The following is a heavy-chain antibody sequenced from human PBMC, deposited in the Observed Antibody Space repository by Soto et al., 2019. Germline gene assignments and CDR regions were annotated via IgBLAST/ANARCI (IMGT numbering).Heavy chain of an antibody. Sequence: SETLSLTCTVSGDSITSGGYYWSLLRQPPGKGLEWIGYIYHSGGASYNPSLRGRAVISIDTSKNQFSLRLNAVTAADTATYYCARDYYGAGSQYYYYGMEVCGQRTTVTVSS. CDR3: ARDYYGAGSQYYYYGMEV. D-gene: IGHD3-10*01. V-gene: IGHV4-31*03. CDR1: GDSITSGGYY. CDR2: IYHSGGA. J-gene: IGHJ6*02.